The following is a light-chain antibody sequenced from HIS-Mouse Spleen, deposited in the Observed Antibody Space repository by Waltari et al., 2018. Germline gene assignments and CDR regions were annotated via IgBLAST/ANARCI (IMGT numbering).Light chain of an antibody. CDR2: EVS. CDR3: SSYAGSNNL. CDR1: SSDVGGYNY. V-gene: IGLV2-8*01. Sequence: QSALTQPPSASGSPGQSVPISCTGTSSDVGGYNYVSWYQQHPGKAPKLMIYEVSKRPSGVPDRFSGSKSGNTASLTVSRLQAEDEADYYCSSYAGSNNLFGGGTKLTVL. J-gene: IGLJ2*01.